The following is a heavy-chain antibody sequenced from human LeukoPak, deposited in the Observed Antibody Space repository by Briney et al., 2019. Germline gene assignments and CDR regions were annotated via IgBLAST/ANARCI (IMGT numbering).Heavy chain of an antibody. J-gene: IGHJ4*02. CDR1: GYTFTRYD. V-gene: IGHV1-8*01. Sequence: ASVKVSCKTSGYTFTRYDINWVRQATGQGLEWMGWMNPKSGNFGYAQKFQGRVTVTRNTSISTAYMELSSLGSEDTAVYYCARGYFDTSGYYYVSRIDYWGQGTLVTVSS. CDR2: MNPKSGNF. CDR3: ARGYFDTSGYYYVSRIDY. D-gene: IGHD3-22*01.